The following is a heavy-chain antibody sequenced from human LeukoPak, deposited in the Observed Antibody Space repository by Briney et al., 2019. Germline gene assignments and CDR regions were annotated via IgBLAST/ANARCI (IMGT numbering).Heavy chain of an antibody. CDR3: AKGGHSSGYYWPYFDS. V-gene: IGHV3-30*18. CDR1: GFTFSSYG. D-gene: IGHD3-22*01. CDR2: ISNDGSNK. J-gene: IGHJ4*02. Sequence: GGSLRLSCAASGFTFSSYGMHRVRQAPGKGLEWVAVISNDGSNKYYADSVKGRFTISRDNSKNTLYLQMNSLRAEDTAVYYCAKGGHSSGYYWPYFDSWGQGTLVTVSS.